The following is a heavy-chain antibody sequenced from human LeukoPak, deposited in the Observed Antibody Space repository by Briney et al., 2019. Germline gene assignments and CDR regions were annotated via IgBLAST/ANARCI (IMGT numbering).Heavy chain of an antibody. J-gene: IGHJ3*02. D-gene: IGHD2-15*01. V-gene: IGHV3-73*01. CDR2: IRSKANSYAT. Sequence: GGSLRLSCAASGFTFSGSARHWVRQASGKGLEWVGRIRSKANSYATAYAASVKGRFTISRDDSKNTAYLQMNSLKTEDTAVYYCTACSGGSCYYDAFDIWGQGTMVTVSS. CDR3: TACSGGSCYYDAFDI. CDR1: GFTFSGSA.